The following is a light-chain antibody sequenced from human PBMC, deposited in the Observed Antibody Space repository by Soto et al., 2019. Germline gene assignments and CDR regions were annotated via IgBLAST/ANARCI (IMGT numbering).Light chain of an antibody. CDR2: AAS. Sequence: DIQLNQSPSFLSASVGDRVTITCRASQGISSYFSWYQQKPGNAPKLLIYAASTLESGVPSRFSGSGSGTEIALTIISMQPEDFGTYYCQQLNSYPYTFGQGTKLEIK. CDR3: QQLNSYPYT. V-gene: IGKV1-9*01. CDR1: QGISSY. J-gene: IGKJ2*01.